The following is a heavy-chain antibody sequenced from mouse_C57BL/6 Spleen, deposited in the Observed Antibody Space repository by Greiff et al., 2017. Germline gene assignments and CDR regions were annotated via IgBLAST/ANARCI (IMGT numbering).Heavy chain of an antibody. V-gene: IGHV1-64*01. CDR2: IHPNSGST. Sequence: QVQLQQPGAELVKPGASVKLSCKASGYTFTSYWMHWVKQRPGQGLEWIGMIHPNSGSTNYNEKFKSKATLTVDKSSSTAYMQLSSLTSEDAAVYYWARQEGYYFDYWGQGTTLTVSS. CDR3: ARQEGYYFDY. J-gene: IGHJ2*01. CDR1: GYTFTSYW.